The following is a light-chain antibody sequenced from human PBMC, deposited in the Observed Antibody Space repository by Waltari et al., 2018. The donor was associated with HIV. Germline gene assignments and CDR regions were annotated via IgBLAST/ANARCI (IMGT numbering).Light chain of an antibody. J-gene: IGLJ2*01. CDR3: GTWDSSLSAGV. CDR1: SSNIGNTY. CDR2: ENY. Sequence: QSVLTQPPSVSAAPGQKVNISCSGRSSNIGNTYVSWYQHLPGTAPKLLLSENYKRPSGIPDRFSGSKSGTSATLCITGLQPGDEADYYCGTWDSSLSAGVFGGGTKLTVL. V-gene: IGLV1-51*02.